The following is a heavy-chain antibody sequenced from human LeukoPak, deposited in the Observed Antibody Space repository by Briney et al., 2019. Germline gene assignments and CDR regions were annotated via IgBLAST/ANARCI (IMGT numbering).Heavy chain of an antibody. D-gene: IGHD6-19*01. CDR2: INPNSGGT. CDR1: GYTFTAYY. V-gene: IGHV1-2*02. J-gene: IGHJ4*02. CDR3: ARVIAVAGIRRERDYFDY. Sequence: ASVKVSCKASGYTFTAYYIHWVRQAPGQGLEWMGWINPNSGGTNYAQKFQGRVTMTRDTSISTAYMELSRLRSDDTAVYYCARVIAVAGIRRERDYFDYWGQGTLVTVSS.